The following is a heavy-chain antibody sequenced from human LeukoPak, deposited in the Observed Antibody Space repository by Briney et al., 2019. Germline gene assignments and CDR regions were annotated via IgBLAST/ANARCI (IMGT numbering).Heavy chain of an antibody. Sequence: GGSLRLSCAASGFTFNNYAMSWVRQAPGKGLEWVSAISGSGGSTYYADSLKGRFTISRDNAKNSLYLQMNSLRAEDTAVYYCVRTYYDILTGYNPYFDYWGQGILVTVSS. CDR3: VRTYYDILTGYNPYFDY. V-gene: IGHV3-23*01. J-gene: IGHJ4*02. D-gene: IGHD3-9*01. CDR1: GFTFNNYA. CDR2: ISGSGGST.